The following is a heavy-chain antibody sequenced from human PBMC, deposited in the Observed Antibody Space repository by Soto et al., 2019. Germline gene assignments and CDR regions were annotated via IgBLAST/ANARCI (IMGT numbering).Heavy chain of an antibody. CDR1: GFTFISFT. J-gene: IGHJ4*02. Sequence: GGSLTLSCAASGFTFISFTMNWVRQAPGKGLEWVASISRSSIYIYYSDSVKGRVTISRDNAKNSLYLQMNNLRAEDTAIYYCGREEPEHWGQGSRVTVTS. CDR3: GREEPEH. D-gene: IGHD1-1*01. CDR2: ISRSSIYI. V-gene: IGHV3-21*01.